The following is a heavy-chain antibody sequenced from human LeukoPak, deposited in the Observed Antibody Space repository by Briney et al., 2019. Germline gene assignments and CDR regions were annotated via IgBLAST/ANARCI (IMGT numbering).Heavy chain of an antibody. Sequence: QLGDSLRLSCAASGFTFTKYWMTWVRQAPGKGLEWVGNIKQDGSDKNYMDSVKGRFTISRDNTKNSVYLQMSSLRAEDTAVYYCAREVWGPEYWGQGTLVTVSS. CDR1: GFTFTKYW. J-gene: IGHJ4*02. CDR2: IKQDGSDK. D-gene: IGHD1-14*01. V-gene: IGHV3-7*01. CDR3: AREVWGPEY.